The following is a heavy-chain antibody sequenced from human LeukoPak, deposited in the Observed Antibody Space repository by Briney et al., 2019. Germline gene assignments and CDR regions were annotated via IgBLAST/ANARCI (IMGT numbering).Heavy chain of an antibody. CDR2: ISGSGRT. Sequence: PSETLSLTCAVYGGSFSGYYWSWIRQPPGKGLEWIGQISGSGRTNYNPSLKSRLTMSANTSENQFSLRLSSVTAADTAVYYCARESRGSSKVDYWGQGTLVTVSS. D-gene: IGHD3-10*01. CDR3: ARESRGSSKVDY. CDR1: GGSFSGYY. J-gene: IGHJ4*02. V-gene: IGHV4-34*01.